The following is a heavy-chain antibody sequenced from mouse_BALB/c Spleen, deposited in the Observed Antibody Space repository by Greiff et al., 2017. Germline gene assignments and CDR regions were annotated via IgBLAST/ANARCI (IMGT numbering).Heavy chain of an antibody. CDR1: GFSFSSYG. CDR3: ARLTEGYYFDY. D-gene: IGHD4-1*01. CDR2: ISSGGSYT. J-gene: IGHJ2*01. Sequence: EVQLVESGGDLVKPGGSLKLSCAASGFSFSSYGMSWVRQTPDKRLEWVATISSGGSYTYYPDSVKGRFTISRDNAKNTLYLQMSSLKSEDTAMYYFARLTEGYYFDYWGQGTTLTVSS. V-gene: IGHV5-6*01.